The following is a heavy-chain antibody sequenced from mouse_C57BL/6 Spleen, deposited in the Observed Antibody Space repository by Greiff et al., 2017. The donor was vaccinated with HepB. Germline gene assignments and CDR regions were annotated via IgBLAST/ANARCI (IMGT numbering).Heavy chain of an antibody. Sequence: EVMLVESGGGLVKPGGSLKLSCAASGFTFSSYAMSWVRQTPEKRLEWVATISDGGSYTYYPDNVKGRFTISRDNAKNNLYLQMSHLKSEDTAMYYCARDKRRYYYAMDYWGQGTSVTVSS. CDR1: GFTFSSYA. D-gene: IGHD1-2*01. J-gene: IGHJ4*01. CDR3: ARDKRRYYYAMDY. CDR2: ISDGGSYT. V-gene: IGHV5-4*01.